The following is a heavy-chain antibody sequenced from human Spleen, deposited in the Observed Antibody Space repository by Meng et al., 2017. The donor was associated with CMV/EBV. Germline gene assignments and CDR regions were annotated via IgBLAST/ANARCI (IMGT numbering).Heavy chain of an antibody. D-gene: IGHD5/OR15-5a*01. J-gene: IGHJ4*02. V-gene: IGHV3-23*01. Sequence: LSCEASGFTFSRYAMSWVRQAPGKGLEWVSAIADSSHTTYSADSVKGRFTISRDNSNNTLYLQMNSLRADDTAVYYCAKISRLPDLDFWGQGTLVTVSS. CDR1: GFTFSRYA. CDR3: AKISRLPDLDF. CDR2: IADSSHTT.